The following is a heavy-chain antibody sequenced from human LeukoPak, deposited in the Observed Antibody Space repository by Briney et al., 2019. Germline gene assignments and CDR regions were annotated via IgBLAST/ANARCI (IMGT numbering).Heavy chain of an antibody. J-gene: IGHJ4*02. V-gene: IGHV4-59*01. CDR1: GGSISSYY. D-gene: IGHD1-26*01. CDR2: IYYSGST. CDR3: ARDASPVGATDY. Sequence: SETLFLTCTVSGGSISSYYWSWIRQPPGKGLEWIGYIYYSGSTNYNPSLKSRVTISVDTSKNQFSLKLSSVTAADTAVYYCARDASPVGATDYWGQGTLVTVSS.